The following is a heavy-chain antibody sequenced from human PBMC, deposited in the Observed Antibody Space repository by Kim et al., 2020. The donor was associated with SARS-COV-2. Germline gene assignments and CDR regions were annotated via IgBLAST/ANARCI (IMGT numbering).Heavy chain of an antibody. D-gene: IGHD3-16*02. J-gene: IGHJ3*02. CDR3: ARLRLGELSSDAFDI. Sequence: QKFQGRVTMTRDTSISTAYMELSRLRSDDTAVYYCARLRLGELSSDAFDIWGQGTMVTVSS. V-gene: IGHV1-2*02.